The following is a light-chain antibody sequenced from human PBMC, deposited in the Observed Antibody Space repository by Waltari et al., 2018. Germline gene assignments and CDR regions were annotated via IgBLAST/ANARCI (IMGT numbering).Light chain of an antibody. V-gene: IGLV2-11*01. CDR1: SSGVGTYNY. CDR2: DGS. Sequence: QSALTQPRSVSGSPGQSVTISCTGTSSGVGTYNYVPWYQQYPGKAPKLMIYDGSKRPSGVPDRFSGSKSGNTASLTISGLQADDEADYYCCSYAGSYTVIFGGGTMVTVL. CDR3: CSYAGSYTVI. J-gene: IGLJ2*01.